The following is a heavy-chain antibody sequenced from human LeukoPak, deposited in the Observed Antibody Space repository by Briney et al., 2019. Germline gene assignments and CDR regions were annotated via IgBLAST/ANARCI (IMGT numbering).Heavy chain of an antibody. CDR3: AKYWYDSSGYYAPVDY. CDR2: ISGSGGST. CDR1: GFTFSSYA. Sequence: GGSLRLSCAASGFTFSSYAMSWVRQAPGKGLEWVSAISGSGGSTYYADSVKGRFTISRDNSKNTLYLQMNSLRAEDTAVYYCAKYWYDSSGYYAPVDYWGQGTLVTVSS. J-gene: IGHJ4*02. V-gene: IGHV3-23*01. D-gene: IGHD3-22*01.